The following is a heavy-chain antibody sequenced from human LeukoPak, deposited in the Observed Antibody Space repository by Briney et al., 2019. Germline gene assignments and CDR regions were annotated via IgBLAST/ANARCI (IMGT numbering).Heavy chain of an antibody. CDR2: ISAYNGNT. D-gene: IGHD2-2*02. CDR3: ATQRLYCSSTSCYIRYYGMDV. J-gene: IGHJ6*02. V-gene: IGHV1-18*01. Sequence: ASVTVSCTASGYTFTSYGISWVRQAPGQGLEWMGWISAYNGNTNYAQKLQGRVTMTTDTSTSTAYMELRSLRSEDTAVYYCATQRLYCSSTSCYIRYYGMDVWGQGTTVTVSS. CDR1: GYTFTSYG.